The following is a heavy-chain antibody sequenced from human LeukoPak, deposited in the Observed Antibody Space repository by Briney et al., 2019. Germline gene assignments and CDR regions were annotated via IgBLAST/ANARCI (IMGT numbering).Heavy chain of an antibody. CDR1: GGSIGSHY. D-gene: IGHD2-2*01. J-gene: IGHJ4*02. CDR3: ARRDCSSASCSFDY. CDR2: IYYSGST. Sequence: SETLSLTCTVSGGSIGSHYWSWIRQPPGKGLEWIGYIYYSGSTNYNPSLKSRVTISIDTSKNQFSLKLSSVTAADTAVYYCARRDCSSASCSFDYWGQGTLVTVSS. V-gene: IGHV4-59*11.